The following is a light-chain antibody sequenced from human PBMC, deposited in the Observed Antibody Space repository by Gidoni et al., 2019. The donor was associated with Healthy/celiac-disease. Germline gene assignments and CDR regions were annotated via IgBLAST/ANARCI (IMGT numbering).Light chain of an antibody. CDR2: DAS. Sequence: EIVLTQSPAPLSLSPGERATLSCRASQSVSSYLAWYQQNPGQAPRLRINDASNRATGIPARLSGSGSGTDFTLTISSREPEDFAVYYCQQRSNWPWTFGQGTKVEIK. CDR3: QQRSNWPWT. CDR1: QSVSSY. J-gene: IGKJ1*01. V-gene: IGKV3-11*01.